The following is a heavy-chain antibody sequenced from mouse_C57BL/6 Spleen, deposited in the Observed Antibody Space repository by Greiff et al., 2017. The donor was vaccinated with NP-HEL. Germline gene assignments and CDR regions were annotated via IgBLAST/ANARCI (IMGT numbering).Heavy chain of an antibody. CDR1: GFNIKDYY. J-gene: IGHJ4*01. CDR3: AVITTVGSYYAMDY. D-gene: IGHD1-1*01. V-gene: IGHV14-2*01. CDR2: IDPEDGET. Sequence: EVKLQESGAELVKPGASVKLSCTASGFNIKDYYMHWVKQRTEQGLEWIGRIDPEDGETKYAPKFQGKATITADTSSNTAYLQLSSLTSEDTAVYYCAVITTVGSYYAMDYWGQGTSVTVSS.